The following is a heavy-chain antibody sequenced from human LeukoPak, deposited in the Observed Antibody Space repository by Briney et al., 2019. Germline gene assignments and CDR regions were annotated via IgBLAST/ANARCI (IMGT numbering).Heavy chain of an antibody. CDR3: ARGYYSNYGYYYYYYYMDV. CDR1: GGSISSGGYY. CDR2: IYYGGST. Sequence: SSQTLSLTCTVSGGSISSGGYYWSWIRQHPGKGLEWIGYIYYGGSTYYNPSLKSRVTISVDTSKNQFSLKLSSVTAADTAVYYCARGYYSNYGYYYYYYYMDVWGKGTTVTVSS. D-gene: IGHD4-11*01. V-gene: IGHV4-31*03. J-gene: IGHJ6*03.